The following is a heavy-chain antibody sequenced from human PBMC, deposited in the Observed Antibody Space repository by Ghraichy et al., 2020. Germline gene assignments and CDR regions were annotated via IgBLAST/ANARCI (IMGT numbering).Heavy chain of an antibody. Sequence: GESLNISCAASGFTFSDYAMSWVRQAPGKGLEWVSGVSGNGGTPYYADSVKGRFTISRDNSKNTLYLQMNSLRAEDTAVYYCAKDGLLWFGELFAIDAEYFQHWGQGTLVTVSS. CDR2: VSGNGGTP. V-gene: IGHV3-23*01. J-gene: IGHJ1*01. CDR3: AKDGLLWFGELFAIDAEYFQH. D-gene: IGHD3-10*01. CDR1: GFTFSDYA.